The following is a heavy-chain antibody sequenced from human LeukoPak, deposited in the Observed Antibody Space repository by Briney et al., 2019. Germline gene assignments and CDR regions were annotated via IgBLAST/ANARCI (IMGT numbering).Heavy chain of an antibody. Sequence: QPGGSLRLSCAASGFTFSSYWMSWVRQAPGKGLGWVANIKQDGSEKYYVDSVKGRFTISRDNAKNSLYLQMNSLRAEDTAVYYCASWDHEAFDAFDIWGQGTMVTVSS. J-gene: IGHJ3*02. CDR1: GFTFSSYW. CDR2: IKQDGSEK. D-gene: IGHD1-26*01. CDR3: ASWDHEAFDAFDI. V-gene: IGHV3-7*01.